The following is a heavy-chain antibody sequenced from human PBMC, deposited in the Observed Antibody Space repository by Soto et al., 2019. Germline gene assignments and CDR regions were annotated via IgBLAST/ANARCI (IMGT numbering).Heavy chain of an antibody. D-gene: IGHD3-9*01. J-gene: IGHJ3*02. Sequence: GESLKISCKGSGYSFTTCGIAWVRQMPGKGLEWMGILYPGDSDTRYSPSFQGQVTISADKSISTAYLQWSSLKASDTAMYYCARPRGLSGDAFDIWGQGTVVTVSS. CDR1: GYSFTTCG. CDR2: LYPGDSDT. CDR3: ARPRGLSGDAFDI. V-gene: IGHV5-51*01.